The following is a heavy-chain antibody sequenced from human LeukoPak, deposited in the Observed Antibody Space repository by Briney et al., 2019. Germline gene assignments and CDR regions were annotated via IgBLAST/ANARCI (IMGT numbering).Heavy chain of an antibody. D-gene: IGHD3-10*01. CDR1: GYTFTGYY. CDR3: ARRVMGVLNYNYYYYMDV. V-gene: IGHV1-2*02. Sequence: ASVKVSCKASGYTFTGYYMHWVRQAPGQGLEWMGWINPNSGGTNYAQKFQGRVTMTRDTSISTAYMELSRLRSDDTAVYYCARRVMGVLNYNYYYYMDVWGKGTTVTISS. J-gene: IGHJ6*03. CDR2: INPNSGGT.